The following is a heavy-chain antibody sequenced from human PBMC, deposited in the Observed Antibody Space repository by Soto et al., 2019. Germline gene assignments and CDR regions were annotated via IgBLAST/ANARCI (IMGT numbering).Heavy chain of an antibody. CDR1: GGSFSGYY. D-gene: IGHD2-2*01. CDR2: INHSGST. J-gene: IGHJ5*02. V-gene: IGHV4-34*01. Sequence: SETLSLTCAVYGGSFSGYYWSWIRQPPGKGLEWIGGINHSGSTNYNPSLKSRVTISVDTSKNQFSLKLSSVTAADTAVYYCARKFIRYCSSTSCYATSHNWFDPWGQGTLVT. CDR3: ARKFIRYCSSTSCYATSHNWFDP.